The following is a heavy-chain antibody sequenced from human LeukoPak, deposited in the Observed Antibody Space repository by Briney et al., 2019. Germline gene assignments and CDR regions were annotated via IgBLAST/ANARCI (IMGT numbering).Heavy chain of an antibody. CDR3: ARGWKRGDSFDY. J-gene: IGHJ4*02. Sequence: PGGSLRLSCAASGFTFSSYAMSWVRQAPGKGLEWVSSISSSSSYIYYADSVKGRFTISRDNAKNSLYLQMNSLRAEDTAVYYCARGWKRGDSFDYWGQGTLVTVSS. CDR1: GFTFSSYA. V-gene: IGHV3-21*01. D-gene: IGHD1-1*01. CDR2: ISSSSSYI.